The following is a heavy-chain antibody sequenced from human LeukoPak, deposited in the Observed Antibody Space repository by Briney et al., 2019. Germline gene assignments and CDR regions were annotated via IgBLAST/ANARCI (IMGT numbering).Heavy chain of an antibody. CDR2: INHSGST. V-gene: IGHV4-34*01. CDR3: ARGLYSGSYYPGGAFDI. Sequence: SETLSLTCAVYGGSFSGYYWSWIRQPPGKGLEWIGEINHSGSTNYNPSLKSRVTISVGTSKNQFSLKLSSVTAVDTAVYYCARGLYSGSYYPGGAFDIWGQGTMVTVSS. CDR1: GGSFSGYY. J-gene: IGHJ3*02. D-gene: IGHD1-26*01.